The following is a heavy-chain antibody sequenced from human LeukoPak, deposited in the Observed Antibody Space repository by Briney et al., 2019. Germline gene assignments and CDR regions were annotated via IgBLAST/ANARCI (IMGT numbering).Heavy chain of an antibody. CDR2: INPNSGGT. Sequence: ASVKVSCKASGYTFTDYYLHWVRQAPGQGLEWVGRINPNSGGTSFAQKFQGSVTMTRDTSISTAYMKLSRLRSDDTAVYYCARGLENFDCWGQGTLVTVSS. V-gene: IGHV1-2*06. CDR3: ARGLENFDC. J-gene: IGHJ4*02. D-gene: IGHD4-11*01. CDR1: GYTFTDYY.